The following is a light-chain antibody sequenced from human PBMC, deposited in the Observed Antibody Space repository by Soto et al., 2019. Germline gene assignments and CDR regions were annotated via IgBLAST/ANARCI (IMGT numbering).Light chain of an antibody. Sequence: EIVLTQSPATLSLSPGERATLSCRASQSVSSYLAWYQQKPGQAPRLLIYDASNRATGIPARFSGSGSGTDLTLTISSLEPEDFEVYYCQQRSNWPPFFGQGTRLEIK. V-gene: IGKV3-11*01. CDR2: DAS. CDR1: QSVSSY. CDR3: QQRSNWPPF. J-gene: IGKJ5*01.